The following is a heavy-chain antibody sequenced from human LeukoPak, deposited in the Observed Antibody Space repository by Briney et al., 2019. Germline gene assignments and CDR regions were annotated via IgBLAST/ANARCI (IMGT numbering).Heavy chain of an antibody. CDR1: GYTFTGYY. CDR2: INPNSGGT. D-gene: IGHD4-17*01. J-gene: IGHJ4*02. V-gene: IGHV1-2*02. CDR3: ARGDYGDYNLDY. Sequence: ASVKVSCKASGYTFTGYYMHWVRPAPGQGLEWTGWINPNSGGTNYAQKFQGRVTMTRDTSISTAYMELSRLRSDDTAVYYCARGDYGDYNLDYWGQGTLVTVSS.